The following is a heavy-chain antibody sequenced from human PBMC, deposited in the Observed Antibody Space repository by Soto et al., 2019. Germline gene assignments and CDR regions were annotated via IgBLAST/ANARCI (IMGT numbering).Heavy chain of an antibody. V-gene: IGHV1-2*04. J-gene: IGHJ6*02. Sequence: ASVKVSCKASGYTFTGYYMHWVRQAPGQGLELMGWINPNSGGTNYAQKFQGWVTMTRDTSISTAYMELSRLRSDDTAVYYCARSIAVAGTGYYYGMDVWGQGTTVTVSS. CDR1: GYTFTGYY. CDR3: ARSIAVAGTGYYYGMDV. D-gene: IGHD6-19*01. CDR2: INPNSGGT.